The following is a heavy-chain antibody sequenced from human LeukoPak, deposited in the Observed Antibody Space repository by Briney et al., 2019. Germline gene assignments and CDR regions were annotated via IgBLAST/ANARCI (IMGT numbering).Heavy chain of an antibody. Sequence: GGSLRLSCEASGFTFNAHAMNWVRQGPGKGLEWGSVISGDVRDTNDANPVKGRFTISRDNSKNTVFLQMNSLRVEDTAMYYCAKDGYYSSANHFARLHFDLWGRGTLVTVSS. CDR1: GFTFNAHA. D-gene: IGHD3-10*01. V-gene: IGHV3-23*01. CDR2: ISGDVRDT. J-gene: IGHJ2*01. CDR3: AKDGYYSSANHFARLHFDL.